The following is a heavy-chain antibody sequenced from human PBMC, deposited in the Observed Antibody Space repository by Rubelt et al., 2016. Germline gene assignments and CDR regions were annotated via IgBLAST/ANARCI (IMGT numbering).Heavy chain of an antibody. V-gene: IGHV1-69*06. CDR1: GGTFSSYA. Sequence: GSSVKVSCKASGGTFSSYAISWVRQAPGQGLEWMGGIIPIFGTANYAQKFQGRVTITADKSTSTAYMELSSLRSEDTAVYYCARARITIFSPSYYYGMDVWGQGTTVTVSS. D-gene: IGHD3-9*01. CDR2: IIPIFGTA. CDR3: ARARITIFSPSYYYGMDV. J-gene: IGHJ6*02.